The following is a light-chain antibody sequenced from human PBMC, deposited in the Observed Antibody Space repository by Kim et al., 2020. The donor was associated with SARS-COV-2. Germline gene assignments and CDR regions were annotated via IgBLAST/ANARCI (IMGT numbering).Light chain of an antibody. CDR3: SSYANNGDVV. Sequence: GQSITISCTGTSSDVGGYNYVSWYQRHPGRAPKLMIYDVNKRPSGVSLRLSGSKSGNTASLTISGLQAEDEADYYCSSYANNGDVVFGGGTKLTVL. CDR2: DVN. J-gene: IGLJ2*01. V-gene: IGLV2-14*03. CDR1: SSDVGGYNY.